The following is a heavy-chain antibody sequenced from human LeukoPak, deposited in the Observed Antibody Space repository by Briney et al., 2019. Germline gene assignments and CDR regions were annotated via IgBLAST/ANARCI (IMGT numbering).Heavy chain of an antibody. CDR2: FDPEDGET. Sequence: VASVKVSCKVSGYTHTELSMHWARQAPGKGREWMGGFDPEDGETIYAQKFQGRVTMTEDTSTDTAYMELSSLRSEDTAVYYCATDRPGGDSSRYWGQGTLVTVSS. V-gene: IGHV1-24*01. CDR3: ATDRPGGDSSRY. CDR1: GYTHTELS. J-gene: IGHJ4*02. D-gene: IGHD3-22*01.